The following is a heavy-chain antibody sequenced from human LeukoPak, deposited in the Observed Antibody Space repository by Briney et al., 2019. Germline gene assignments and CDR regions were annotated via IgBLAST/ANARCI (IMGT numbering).Heavy chain of an antibody. V-gene: IGHV4-59*11. Sequence: SETLSLTCTVSGGSISSHYWSWLRQPPGKGLEWIGYIEHSGSTNDKPSLTSRVTISVDTSKNQFSLKLTYVTAADTAVYYCARDPSGYDYYFDYWGQGSLVTVSS. D-gene: IGHD5-12*01. CDR3: ARDPSGYDYYFDY. CDR1: GGSISSHY. J-gene: IGHJ4*02. CDR2: IEHSGST.